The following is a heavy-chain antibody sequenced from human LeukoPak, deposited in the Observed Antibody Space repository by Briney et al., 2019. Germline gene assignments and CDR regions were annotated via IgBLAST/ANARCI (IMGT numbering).Heavy chain of an antibody. CDR1: GYIFTDYY. CDR3: ARDPKSQRYSSSYSFDY. Sequence: ASVKVSCKASGYIFTDYYMHWVRQAPGQGLGWMGRINPNSGGTNYAQKFQGRVTMTRDTSISTAYMELSRLRSDDTAVYYCARDPKSQRYSSSYSFDYWGQGTLVTVSS. J-gene: IGHJ4*02. V-gene: IGHV1-2*06. CDR2: INPNSGGT. D-gene: IGHD6-13*01.